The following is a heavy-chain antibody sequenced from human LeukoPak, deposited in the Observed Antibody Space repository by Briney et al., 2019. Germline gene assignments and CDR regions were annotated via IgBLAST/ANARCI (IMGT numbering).Heavy chain of an antibody. CDR2: INPNSGGT. J-gene: IGHJ4*02. Sequence: ASVKVSCKASGYTFTGYYMHRVRQAPGQGLEWMGWINPNSGGTNYAQKFQGRVTMTRDTSISTAYMELSRLRSDDTAVYYCARPMKQKYYYDSSGYYLDYWGQGTLVTVSS. CDR3: ARPMKQKYYYDSSGYYLDY. D-gene: IGHD3-22*01. CDR1: GYTFTGYY. V-gene: IGHV1-2*02.